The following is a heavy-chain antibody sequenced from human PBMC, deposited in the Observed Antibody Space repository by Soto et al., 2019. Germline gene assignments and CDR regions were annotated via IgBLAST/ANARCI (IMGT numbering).Heavy chain of an antibody. J-gene: IGHJ5*02. V-gene: IGHV3-11*06. Sequence: GGSLRLSCASSVFTFIDYYMSWIRQAPGKGLEWVSYISSSSSYTNYADSVKGRFTISRDNAKNSLYLQMNSLRAEDTAVYYCARALAAAGGWFDPWGQGTLVTVSS. CDR2: ISSSSSYT. CDR1: VFTFIDYY. CDR3: ARALAAAGGWFDP. D-gene: IGHD6-13*01.